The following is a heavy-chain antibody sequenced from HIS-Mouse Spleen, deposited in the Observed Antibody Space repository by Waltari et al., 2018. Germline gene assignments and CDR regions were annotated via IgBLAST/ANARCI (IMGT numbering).Heavy chain of an antibody. CDR1: GATFRGYH. CDR2: IIPILGIA. D-gene: IGHD6-13*01. J-gene: IGHJ4*02. Sequence: QVPRVQSGAEVKKPRSSETVSCQGSGATFRGYHISSGRQAPGQGLEWMGRIIPILGIANYAQKFQGRVTITADKSTSTAYMGLSSLRSEDTAVYYCARGYSSSWNYFDYWGQGTLVTVSS. V-gene: IGHV1-69*04. CDR3: ARGYSSSWNYFDY.